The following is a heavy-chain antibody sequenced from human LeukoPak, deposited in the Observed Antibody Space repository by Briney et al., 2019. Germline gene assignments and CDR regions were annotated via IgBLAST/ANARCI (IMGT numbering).Heavy chain of an antibody. V-gene: IGHV4-38-2*01. D-gene: IGHD6-13*01. CDR3: ARNYSKSPGGLKYFDY. CDR1: GSSISGGYY. CDR2: IYHIVSLYDSGST. J-gene: IGHJ4*02. Sequence: SETLSLTCAVSGSSISGGYYWAWIRQPPGKRLECIGSIYHIVSLYDSGSTYYNPSLKSRVTISADTSKNQFSLKLKFVTAADTAVYYCARNYSKSPGGLKYFDYWGQGSLVTVSS.